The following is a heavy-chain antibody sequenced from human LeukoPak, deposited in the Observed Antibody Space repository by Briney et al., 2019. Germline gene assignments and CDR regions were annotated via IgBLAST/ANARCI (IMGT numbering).Heavy chain of an antibody. J-gene: IGHJ4*02. Sequence: GGSLRLSCAASGFTFTQHYMDWVRQAPGKGLEWVGRTRDKANSYTTEYAASVKGRFTISRDDSKNSLYLQMNSLKTEDTAVYYCARVFYDSSGYYLDYWGQGTLVTVFS. D-gene: IGHD3-22*01. V-gene: IGHV3-72*01. CDR3: ARVFYDSSGYYLDY. CDR1: GFTFTQHY. CDR2: TRDKANSYTT.